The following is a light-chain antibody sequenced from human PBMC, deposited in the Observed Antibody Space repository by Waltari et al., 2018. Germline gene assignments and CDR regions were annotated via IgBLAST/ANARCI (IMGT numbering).Light chain of an antibody. CDR2: EVT. J-gene: IGLJ2*01. CDR1: SNDVGNSKH. Sequence: QPALTQPASVSGSPGQSITISCTGTSNDVGNSKHVCWYQQHPGKAPTPFLSEVTERPSGVYDRFSGSKSGNTASLTISGLQAEDEADYYCLSYTSSITFVFGGGTKLSVL. CDR3: LSYTSSITFV. V-gene: IGLV2-23*02.